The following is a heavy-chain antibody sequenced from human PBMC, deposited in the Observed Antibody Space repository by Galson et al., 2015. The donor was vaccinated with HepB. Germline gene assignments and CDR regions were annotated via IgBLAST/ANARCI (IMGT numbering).Heavy chain of an antibody. CDR2: VSTANVGT. J-gene: IGHJ4*02. Sequence: SLRLSCAASGFTFNRHAMAWVRQAPGKGLEWVSTVSTANVGTYAGSVQGRFTVSRDNSKNTMYLQLNSLRAEDTAFYYCARTDHYGSRSYYNALDFDYWGQGTLVSVSS. CDR1: GFTFNRHA. D-gene: IGHD3-10*01. CDR3: ARTDHYGSRSYYNALDFDY. V-gene: IGHV3-23*01.